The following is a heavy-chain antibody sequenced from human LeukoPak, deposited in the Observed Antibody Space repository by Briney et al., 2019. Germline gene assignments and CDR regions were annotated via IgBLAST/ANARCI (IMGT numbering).Heavy chain of an antibody. J-gene: IGHJ3*02. V-gene: IGHV1-2*02. Sequence: ASVKDSCEASGYTFTGYYMHWVRQAPGQGGGWMGCINPNSGGTNYAQKFQGRVSMTRDPSISTAYMELSRLRSDATAVYYCARDISGSYYSLRGHAFDIWGQGTMVTVSS. CDR3: ARDISGSYYSLRGHAFDI. CDR2: INPNSGGT. CDR1: GYTFTGYY. D-gene: IGHD3-10*01.